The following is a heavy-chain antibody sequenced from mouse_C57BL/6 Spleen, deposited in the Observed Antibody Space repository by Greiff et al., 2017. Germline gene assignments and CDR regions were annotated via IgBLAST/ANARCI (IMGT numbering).Heavy chain of an antibody. V-gene: IGHV1-7*01. CDR3: ARDDGYDVGFAY. CDR2: INPSSGYT. Sequence: QVQLQQSGAELAKPGASVKLSCTASGYTFTGYWMHWVKQRPGQGLEWIGYINPSSGYTKYNQTFKDKATLTTDKSSSTAYMQLSSLTCEDSAVYYCARDDGYDVGFAYWGQESLVTVSA. D-gene: IGHD2-2*01. J-gene: IGHJ3*01. CDR1: GYTFTGYW.